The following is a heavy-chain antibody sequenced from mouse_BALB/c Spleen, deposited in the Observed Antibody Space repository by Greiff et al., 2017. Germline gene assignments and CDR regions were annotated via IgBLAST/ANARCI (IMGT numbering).Heavy chain of an antibody. CDR2: IWGDGST. CDR1: GFSLTGYG. CDR3: ARDDTTVGALYAMDY. D-gene: IGHD1-1*01. Sequence: QVQLQQSGPGLVAPSQSLSITCTVSGFSLTGYGVNWVRQPPGKGLEWLGMIWGDGSTDYNSALKSRLSISKDNSKSQVFLKMNSLQTDDTARYYCARDDTTVGALYAMDYWGQGTTVTVSS. V-gene: IGHV2-6-7*01. J-gene: IGHJ4*01.